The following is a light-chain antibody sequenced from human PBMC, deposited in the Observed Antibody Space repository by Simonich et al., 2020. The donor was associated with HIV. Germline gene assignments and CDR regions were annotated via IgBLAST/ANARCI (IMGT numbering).Light chain of an antibody. Sequence: IQMNQSPSSLFASVGDRVTIACRASQSISSYLNWYQQKPGKAPKLLIYAASSLQSGVPSRFRGSGSGTDFILTISSLQPEDFATYYCQQSYSTPLTFGGGTKVDIK. CDR3: QQSYSTPLT. V-gene: IGKV1-39*01. CDR2: AAS. J-gene: IGKJ4*01. CDR1: QSISSY.